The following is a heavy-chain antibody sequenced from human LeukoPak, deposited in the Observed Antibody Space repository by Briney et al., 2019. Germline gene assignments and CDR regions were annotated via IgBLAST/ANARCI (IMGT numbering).Heavy chain of an antibody. Sequence: GGSLRLSCAASGFTFSSYAMSWVRQAPGKGLKWVSSIGGSGATTYYADSVKGRFTISRDNSKNTLYLQMNNLRAEDTAVYHCAKGRYDSGTYDSSDYWGQGTLVTVSS. CDR3: AKGRYDSGTYDSSDY. V-gene: IGHV3-23*01. J-gene: IGHJ4*02. D-gene: IGHD3-10*01. CDR2: IGGSGATT. CDR1: GFTFSSYA.